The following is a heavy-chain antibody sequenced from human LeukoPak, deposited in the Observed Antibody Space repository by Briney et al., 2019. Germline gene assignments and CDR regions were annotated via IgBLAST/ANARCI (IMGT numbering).Heavy chain of an antibody. CDR3: ARQSYCYSTSCYGYWFDS. V-gene: IGHV5-51*01. CDR2: IYPGDSDS. CDR1: GYRFTDYW. D-gene: IGHD2-2*01. Sequence: GESLKISCKGSGYRFTDYWIAWVRQMPGKGLEWMGIIYPGDSDSRYSPSFQGQVTFSADKSISTAYLQWSSLKASDTAIYYCARQSYCYSTSCYGYWFDSWGQGTLVTVSS. J-gene: IGHJ5*01.